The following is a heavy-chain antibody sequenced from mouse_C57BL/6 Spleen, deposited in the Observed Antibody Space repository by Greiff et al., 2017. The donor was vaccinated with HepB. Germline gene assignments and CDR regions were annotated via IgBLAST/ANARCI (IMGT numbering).Heavy chain of an antibody. CDR1: GFSLSTSGMG. V-gene: IGHV8-12*01. Sequence: VKLVESGPGILQSSQTLSLTCSFSGFSLSTSGMGVSWIRQPPGKGLEWLAHIYWDDDKRYNPSLKSRLTISKDTSRNQVFLKITSVDTADTATYYCARRRELLYYFDYWGQGTTLTVSS. CDR2: IYWDDDK. J-gene: IGHJ2*01. CDR3: ARRRELLYYFDY.